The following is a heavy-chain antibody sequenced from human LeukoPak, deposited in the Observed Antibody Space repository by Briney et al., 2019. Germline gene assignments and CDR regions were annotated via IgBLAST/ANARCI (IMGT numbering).Heavy chain of an antibody. J-gene: IGHJ6*02. CDR2: ISSSSSYI. CDR3: ARDFVVVVAATLSGIRYGMDV. D-gene: IGHD2-15*01. Sequence: GGSLRLSCAASGFTFSSYSMNWVRQAPGKGLEWVPSISSSSSYIYYADSVKGRFTISRDNAKNSLYLQMNSLRAEDTAVYYCARDFVVVVAATLSGIRYGMDVWGQGTTVTVSS. V-gene: IGHV3-21*01. CDR1: GFTFSSYS.